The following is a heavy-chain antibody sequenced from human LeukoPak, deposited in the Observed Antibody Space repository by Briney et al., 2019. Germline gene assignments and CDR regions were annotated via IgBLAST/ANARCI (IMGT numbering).Heavy chain of an antibody. V-gene: IGHV5-10-1*01. CDR3: ARQDLGQYCSGGSCYMDY. Sequence: GESLKISCKGSGYSFTSYWISWVRQMPGKGLEWMGRIDPSDSYTNYSPSFQGRVTISADKSISTAYLQWSSLKASDTAMYYCARQDLGQYCSGGSCYMDYWGQGTLVTVSS. CDR2: IDPSDSYT. J-gene: IGHJ4*02. CDR1: GYSFTSYW. D-gene: IGHD2-15*01.